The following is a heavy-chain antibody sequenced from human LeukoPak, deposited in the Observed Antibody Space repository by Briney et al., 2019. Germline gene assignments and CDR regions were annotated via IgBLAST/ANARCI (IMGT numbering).Heavy chain of an antibody. CDR2: ISSSSSYI. Sequence: GSLRLSCSASGFTFSSYSMNWVRQAPGKGLEWVSSISSSSSYIYYADSVKGRFTISRDNAKNSLYLQMNSLRAEDTAVYYCARHDYGSGGTVDYWGQGTLVTVSS. J-gene: IGHJ4*02. CDR1: GFTFSSYS. D-gene: IGHD3-10*01. V-gene: IGHV3-21*01. CDR3: ARHDYGSGGTVDY.